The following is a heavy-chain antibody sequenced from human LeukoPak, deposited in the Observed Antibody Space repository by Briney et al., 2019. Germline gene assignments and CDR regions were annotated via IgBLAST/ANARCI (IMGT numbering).Heavy chain of an antibody. CDR1: GYTFTSYD. V-gene: IGHV1-8*01. CDR2: LSPNSGDT. J-gene: IGHJ4*02. CDR3: ARGPPNWGYDY. Sequence: ASVKVSCKASGYTFTSYDFNWVRQATGQRPEWMGWLSPNSGDTGYAQKFQDRVTMTRNTSISTAYMELSSLRSDDTAVYYCARGPPNWGYDYWGPGTLVTVSS. D-gene: IGHD7-27*01.